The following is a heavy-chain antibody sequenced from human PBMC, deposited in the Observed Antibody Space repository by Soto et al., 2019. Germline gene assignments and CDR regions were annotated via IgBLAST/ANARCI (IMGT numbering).Heavy chain of an antibody. CDR1: GGTFSSYA. D-gene: IGHD2-15*01. Sequence: QVQLVQSGAEVKKPGSSVKVSCKASGGTFSSYAISWVRQAPGQGLEWMGGIIPIFGTANYAQKFQGRVTNTADESTSTAYMELSSLRSEDTAVYYCASGQSGCSGGSCYSLYGMDVWGQGTTVTVSS. CDR3: ASGQSGCSGGSCYSLYGMDV. CDR2: IIPIFGTA. J-gene: IGHJ6*02. V-gene: IGHV1-69*01.